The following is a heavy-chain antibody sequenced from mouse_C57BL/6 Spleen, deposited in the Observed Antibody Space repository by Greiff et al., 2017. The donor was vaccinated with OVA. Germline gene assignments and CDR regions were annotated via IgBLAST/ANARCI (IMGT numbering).Heavy chain of an antibody. Sequence: EVQRVESGGGLVQPGGSLSLSCAASGFTFTDYYMSWVRQPPGKALEWLGFIRNKANGYTTEYSASVKGRFTISRDNSQSILYLQMNALRAEDSATYYCARYATSNFDYWGQGTTLTVSS. V-gene: IGHV7-3*01. CDR2: IRNKANGYTT. CDR1: GFTFTDYY. CDR3: ARYATSNFDY. D-gene: IGHD2-10*02. J-gene: IGHJ2*01.